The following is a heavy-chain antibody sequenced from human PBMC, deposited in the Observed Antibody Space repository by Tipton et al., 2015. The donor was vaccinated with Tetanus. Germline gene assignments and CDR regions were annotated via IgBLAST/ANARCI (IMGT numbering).Heavy chain of an antibody. CDR2: SWYDGTDT. Sequence: SLRLSCAASGFIFSSYGIHWVRQAPGKGLEWVAVSWYDGTDTYYADAAKGRFTISRDNSKNTLYLQMNSLRAEDTAVYYCAREADCSGGSCFSGDFDNWGQGTQVTVSS. J-gene: IGHJ4*02. V-gene: IGHV3-33*01. CDR3: AREADCSGGSCFSGDFDN. D-gene: IGHD2-15*01. CDR1: GFIFSSYG.